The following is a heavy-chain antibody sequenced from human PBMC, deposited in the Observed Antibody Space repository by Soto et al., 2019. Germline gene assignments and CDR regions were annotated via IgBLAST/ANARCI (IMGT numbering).Heavy chain of an antibody. CDR3: ARDSSNYLYYYYYYMDV. Sequence: GSLRLSCAASGFTFSSYWMSWVRQAPGKGLEWVANIKQDGSEKYYVDSVKGRFTISRDNAKNSLYLQMNSLRAEDTAVYYCARDSSNYLYYYYYYMDVWGKGTTVTVSS. CDR2: IKQDGSEK. D-gene: IGHD4-4*01. J-gene: IGHJ6*03. CDR1: GFTFSSYW. V-gene: IGHV3-7*01.